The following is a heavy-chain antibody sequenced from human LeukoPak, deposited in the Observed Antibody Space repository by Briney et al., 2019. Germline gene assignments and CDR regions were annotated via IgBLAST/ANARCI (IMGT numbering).Heavy chain of an antibody. D-gene: IGHD5-24*01. CDR1: GYTLTELS. V-gene: IGHV1-24*01. CDR3: ARDVEMATITFYFDY. Sequence: ASVKVSCKVSGYTLTELSMHWVRQAPGKGLEWMGGFDPEDGETIYAQKFQGRVTMTEDTSTDTAYMELSRLRSDDTAVYYCARDVEMATITFYFDYWGQGTLVTVSS. J-gene: IGHJ4*02. CDR2: FDPEDGET.